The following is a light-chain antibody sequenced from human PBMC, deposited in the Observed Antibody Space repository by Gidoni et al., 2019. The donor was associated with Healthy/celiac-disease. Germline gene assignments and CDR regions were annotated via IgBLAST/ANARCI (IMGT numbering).Light chain of an antibody. CDR1: QSVSSN. CDR3: QQYNNWPLT. CDR2: GAS. V-gene: IGKV3-15*01. Sequence: EIVMTQSPATLSVSPGERATLSCRASQSVSSNLAWYQQKPGQAPRLLIYGASTRATGIPARFPGSGSGTEFTLTISSLQSEDFAVYYCQQYNNWPLTFGGGTKVEIK. J-gene: IGKJ4*01.